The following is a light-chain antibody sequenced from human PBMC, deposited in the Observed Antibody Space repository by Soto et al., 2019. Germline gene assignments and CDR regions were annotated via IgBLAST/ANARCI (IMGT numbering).Light chain of an antibody. CDR1: QGITTD. V-gene: IGKV1-17*01. CDR2: AAS. Sequence: DIQMTQSPSSLSASVGDRVTITCRASQGITTDLGWYQQKPGKAPKRLIYAASSLQSGVPSRFSGSGSGTEFTLTISSLQPEDFATYFCLQHKSYPYTFGQGTKVDIK. CDR3: LQHKSYPYT. J-gene: IGKJ2*01.